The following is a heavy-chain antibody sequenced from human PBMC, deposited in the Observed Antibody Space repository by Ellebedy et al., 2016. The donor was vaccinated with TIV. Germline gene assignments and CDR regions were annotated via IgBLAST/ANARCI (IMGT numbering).Heavy chain of an antibody. CDR2: IKEDASEA. Sequence: GESLKISCAASGFTFSGYWMSWVRQAPGKGLEWVANIKEDASEAYYVDSVKGRFPISRDNAKNSLYLQMTNLRAEDTAVFYCARAGGRHSTGSGFYWGQGTRVTVST. V-gene: IGHV3-7*03. J-gene: IGHJ4*02. CDR3: ARAGGRHSTGSGFY. CDR1: GFTFSGYW. D-gene: IGHD2-2*01.